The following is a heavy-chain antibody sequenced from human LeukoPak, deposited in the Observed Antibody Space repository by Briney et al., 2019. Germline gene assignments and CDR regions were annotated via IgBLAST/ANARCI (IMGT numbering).Heavy chain of an antibody. D-gene: IGHD2-2*01. Sequence: SVKVSCKASGYTFTSYGISWVRQAPGQGLEWMGRIIPILGIANYAQKFQGRVTITADKSTSTAYMELSSLRSEDTAVYYCARPGDSIVVVPAAPNFDYWGQGTLVTVSS. CDR1: GYTFTSYG. CDR2: IIPILGIA. V-gene: IGHV1-69*04. CDR3: ARPGDSIVVVPAAPNFDY. J-gene: IGHJ4*02.